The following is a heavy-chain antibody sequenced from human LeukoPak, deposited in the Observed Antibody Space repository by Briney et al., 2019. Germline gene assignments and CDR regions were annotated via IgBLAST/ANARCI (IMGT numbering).Heavy chain of an antibody. D-gene: IGHD2-2*01. CDR1: GYTFTDYY. Sequence: ASVMVSCKASGYTFTDYYIHWVRQAPGQGLEWMGWINPKSGGTDSAQKFQGRVTMTRDTSISSAYVELSRLSSDDTAVYYCARGDCSGATCYDLFDAWGQGTKVTVSS. CDR2: INPKSGGT. J-gene: IGHJ3*01. V-gene: IGHV1-2*02. CDR3: ARGDCSGATCYDLFDA.